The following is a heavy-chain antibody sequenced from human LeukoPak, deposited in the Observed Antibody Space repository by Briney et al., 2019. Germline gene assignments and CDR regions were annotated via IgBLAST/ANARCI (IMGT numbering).Heavy chain of an antibody. V-gene: IGHV4-59*01. CDR3: ARGDYYYMDV. J-gene: IGHJ6*03. CDR1: GGSISNYY. CDR2: IFYSGST. Sequence: PSETLSLTCSVSGGSISNYYWIWIRQPPGKGLEWIGYIFYSGSTNYNPSLKSRVTISVDTSKNQFSLKLTSVTAADTAVYYCARGDYYYMDVWGKGTTVTDSS.